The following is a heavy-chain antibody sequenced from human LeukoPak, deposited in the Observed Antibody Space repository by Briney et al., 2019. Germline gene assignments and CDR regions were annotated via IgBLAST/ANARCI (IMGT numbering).Heavy chain of an antibody. Sequence: GGSLRLSCAAPGFTFSSYEMNWVRQAPGKGLEWVSYISSSGSTIYYADSVKGRFTISRDNAKNSLYLQMNSLRAEDTAVYYCARDSGGSGRGYWGQGTLVTVSS. D-gene: IGHD6-19*01. CDR2: ISSSGSTI. CDR1: GFTFSSYE. V-gene: IGHV3-48*03. J-gene: IGHJ4*02. CDR3: ARDSGGSGRGY.